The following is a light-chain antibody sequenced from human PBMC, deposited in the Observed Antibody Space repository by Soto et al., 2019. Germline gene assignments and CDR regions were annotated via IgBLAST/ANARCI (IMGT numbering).Light chain of an antibody. V-gene: IGKV3-20*01. J-gene: IGKJ1*01. CDR3: QHYGSSPKT. CDR1: QSVSSSY. Sequence: EIVLTESPGTLSLSPGERATLSCGASQSVSSSYLGWYQQKPGQAPRLLIYGASSRATGIPDRFSGSGSGTDFTLTISRLEPEDFAVYYCQHYGSSPKTFGQGTKVDIK. CDR2: GAS.